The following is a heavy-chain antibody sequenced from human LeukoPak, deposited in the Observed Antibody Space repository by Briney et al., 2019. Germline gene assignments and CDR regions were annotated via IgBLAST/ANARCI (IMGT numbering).Heavy chain of an antibody. CDR2: ISSSGGNI. V-gene: IGHV3-11*01. J-gene: IGHJ6*02. D-gene: IGHD5-24*01. Sequence: PGGSLRLSCAASGFSFSDYYMSWIHQAPGKGLEWVSYISSSGGNIYYADSVKGRFTISRDNAKNSLYLQMNSLRAEDTAVYYCARADGYNPIYYYYGMDVWGQGTTVTVSS. CDR3: ARADGYNPIYYYYGMDV. CDR1: GFSFSDYY.